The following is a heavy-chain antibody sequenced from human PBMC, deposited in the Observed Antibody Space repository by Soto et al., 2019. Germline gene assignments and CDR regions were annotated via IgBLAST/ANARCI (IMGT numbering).Heavy chain of an antibody. J-gene: IGHJ5*02. V-gene: IGHV4-59*01. D-gene: IGHD3-10*01. Sequence: SETLSLTCTVSGGSISSYYWSWIRQPPGKGLEWIGYIYYSGSTNYNPSLKSRVTISVDTSKNQFSLKLSSVTAADTAVYYCASNIRGVSGFDPWGQGTLVTVSS. CDR2: IYYSGST. CDR1: GGSISSYY. CDR3: ASNIRGVSGFDP.